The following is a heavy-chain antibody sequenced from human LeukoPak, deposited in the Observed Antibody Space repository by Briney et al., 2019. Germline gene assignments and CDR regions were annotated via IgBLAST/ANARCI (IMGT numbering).Heavy chain of an antibody. CDR3: ASGSELSGSCYNS. Sequence: SETLSLTCTVSGGSISSGDYYWSWIRQPPGKGLEWIGYIYYSGSTYYNPSLKSRVIISVDTSKNQFSLKLSSVTAADTAVYYCASGSELSGSCYNSWGQGTLVTVSS. CDR2: IYYSGST. V-gene: IGHV4-30-4*01. J-gene: IGHJ4*02. D-gene: IGHD2-15*01. CDR1: GGSISSGDYY.